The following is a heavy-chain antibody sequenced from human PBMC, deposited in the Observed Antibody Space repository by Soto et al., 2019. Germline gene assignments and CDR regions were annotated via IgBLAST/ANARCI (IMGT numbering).Heavy chain of an antibody. Sequence: QVQLQESGPGLVKPSETLSLTCTVSGGSISSYYWSWIRQPPGKGLEWIGYIYYSGSTNYNPSLKPRVPRSVDPSKYQFSLKLSSVTAAATAVYYCARHDPWSWGQGTLVTVSS. D-gene: IGHD2-15*01. V-gene: IGHV4-59*08. J-gene: IGHJ5*02. CDR3: ARHDPWS. CDR2: IYYSGST. CDR1: GGSISSYY.